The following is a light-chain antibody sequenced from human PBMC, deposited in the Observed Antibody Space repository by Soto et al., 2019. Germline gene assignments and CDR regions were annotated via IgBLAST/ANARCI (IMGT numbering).Light chain of an antibody. V-gene: IGKV3-20*01. Sequence: EIVVTQSPATLSASPGERVTLSCRASQFVSSRLAWYQQRPGQVPRLLIYDTSTRALGIPDRFSGSGSGTDFTLTISRLEPEDFAVYYCQQYGNSPITFGQGTRLEIK. CDR2: DTS. J-gene: IGKJ5*01. CDR3: QQYGNSPIT. CDR1: QFVSSR.